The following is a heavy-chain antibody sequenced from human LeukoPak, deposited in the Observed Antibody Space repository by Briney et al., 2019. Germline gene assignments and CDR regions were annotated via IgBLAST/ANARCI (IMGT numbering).Heavy chain of an antibody. D-gene: IGHD6-13*01. Sequence: SETLSLPCTVSGYSISSCYYWGWIRQPPGKGLEGIGSIYHSWSTYYNPSLKRRLTISVDTSKHQFSLKLSSVTAADTAVYYCAREVYSSSWFLRWFDPWGQGTLVTVSS. CDR3: AREVYSSSWFLRWFDP. J-gene: IGHJ5*02. CDR1: GYSISSCYY. CDR2: IYHSWST. V-gene: IGHV4-38-2*02.